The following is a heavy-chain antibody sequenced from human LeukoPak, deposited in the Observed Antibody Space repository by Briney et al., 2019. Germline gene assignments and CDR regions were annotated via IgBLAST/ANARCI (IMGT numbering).Heavy chain of an antibody. J-gene: IGHJ4*02. CDR2: IYYSGTT. CDR3: AAGYGDFRVEGRYFYS. CDR1: GGSISSYY. V-gene: IGHV4-59*01. D-gene: IGHD4-17*01. Sequence: SQTLSLTCTVSGGSISSYYWSWIRQPPGKGLEWIGYIYYSGTTNYNPSLRSRVTISIDTSKKHFFLKLKSVTAADTAVYYCAAGYGDFRVEGRYFYSWGQGTLVTVSS.